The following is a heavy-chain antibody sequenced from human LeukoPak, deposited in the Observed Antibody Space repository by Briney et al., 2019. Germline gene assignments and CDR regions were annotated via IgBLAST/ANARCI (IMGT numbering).Heavy chain of an antibody. CDR3: ARRIPRFNYYGSGSSAFDI. Sequence: PSETLSLTCTVSGGSISSGDYYWSWIRQPPGKGLEWIGYIYYSGSTNYNPSLKSRVTISVDTSKNQFSLKLSSVTAADTAVYYCARRIPRFNYYGSGSSAFDIWGQGTMVTVSS. CDR2: IYYSGST. J-gene: IGHJ3*02. D-gene: IGHD3-10*01. CDR1: GGSISSGDYY. V-gene: IGHV4-61*08.